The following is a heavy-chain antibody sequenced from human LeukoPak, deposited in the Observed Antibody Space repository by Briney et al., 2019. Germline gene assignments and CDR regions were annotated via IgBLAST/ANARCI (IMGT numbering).Heavy chain of an antibody. V-gene: IGHV1-2*02. J-gene: IGHJ4*02. Sequence: ASVNVSCKASGYTFTGYYMHWVRQAPGQGLEWMGWINPNSGGTNYAQKFQGRVTMTRDTSISTAYMELSRLRSDDTGVYYCAREVGSGWYLLLYWGQGTLVTVSS. CDR2: INPNSGGT. CDR3: AREVGSGWYLLLY. CDR1: GYTFTGYY. D-gene: IGHD6-19*01.